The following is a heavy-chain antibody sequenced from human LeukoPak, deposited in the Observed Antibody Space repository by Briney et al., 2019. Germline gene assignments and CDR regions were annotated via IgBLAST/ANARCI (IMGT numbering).Heavy chain of an antibody. CDR1: GFTFSSYS. J-gene: IGHJ4*02. D-gene: IGHD1-26*01. V-gene: IGHV3-21*01. CDR2: ISSSSSNI. CDR3: ARVRSGSYSDY. Sequence: GGSLRLSCAASGFTFSSYSMNWVRQAPGKGLEWVSSISSSSSNIYYTDSLKGRFTISRDNAKNSLYLQMNSLRAEDTAVYSCARVRSGSYSDYWGQGTLVTVSS.